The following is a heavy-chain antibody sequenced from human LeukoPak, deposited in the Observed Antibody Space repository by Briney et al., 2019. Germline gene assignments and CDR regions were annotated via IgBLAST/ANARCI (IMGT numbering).Heavy chain of an antibody. CDR2: IFYTGST. CDR1: GGSINSGEYY. CDR3: ARVSLSNHYPYYYDYMDV. Sequence: SETLSFTCTVSGGSINSGEYYWTWIRQHSGKGLEWIGYIFYTGSTYYSPSLKSRLTISLDKSKNQFSLNLTSTTAADSAVYFCARVSLSNHYPYYYDYMDVWGKGWSASVSS. D-gene: IGHD3-3*02. J-gene: IGHJ6*03. V-gene: IGHV4-31*03.